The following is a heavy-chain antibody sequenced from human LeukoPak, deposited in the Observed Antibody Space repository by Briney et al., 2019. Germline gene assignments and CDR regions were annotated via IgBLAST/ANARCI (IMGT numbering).Heavy chain of an antibody. D-gene: IGHD2-15*01. V-gene: IGHV3-49*04. CDR3: TRGGAYCSGGSCYSACYWSDP. CDR2: IRSKAYGGTI. J-gene: IGHJ5*02. CDR1: GFTFGDNA. Sequence: GGSLRLSCTVSGFTFGDNAMSWVRQAPGKGLEWVGFIRSKAYGGTIEYAASVKGRFTISRDDSKSIAYLQMNSLKTEDTAVYYCTRGGAYCSGGSCYSACYWSDPWGQGALVTVSS.